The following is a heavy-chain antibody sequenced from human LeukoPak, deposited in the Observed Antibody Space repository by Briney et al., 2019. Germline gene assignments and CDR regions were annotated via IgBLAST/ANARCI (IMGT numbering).Heavy chain of an antibody. CDR1: GGSISSYY. V-gene: IGHV4-4*07. CDR2: IYTSGST. D-gene: IGHD6-13*01. J-gene: IGHJ4*02. Sequence: SETLSLTCTVSGGSISSYYWSWIRQPAGKGLEWIGRIYTSGSTNYNPSLKSRVTMSVDTSKNQFSLELSSVTAADTAVYYCAGISSNSSSWYGFDYWGQGTLVTVSS. CDR3: AGISSNSSSWYGFDY.